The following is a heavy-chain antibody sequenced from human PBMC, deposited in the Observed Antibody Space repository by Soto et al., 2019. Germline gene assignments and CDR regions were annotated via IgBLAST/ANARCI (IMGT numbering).Heavy chain of an antibody. CDR3: ATYFDDQTGISYFGMAV. V-gene: IGHV3-30-3*01. J-gene: IGHJ6*02. D-gene: IGHD3-22*01. Sequence: QVQLVESGGRVVQPGGSLRLSCAASGFTFSNFAMHWVRQAPGKGLEWVAVMSFDGSNKFHADSVTGRFTISRDKSKKTLYLQRNCLKTDDTAVYFCATYFDDQTGISYFGMAVWGPGNTVTVSS. CDR1: GFTFSNFA. CDR2: MSFDGSNK.